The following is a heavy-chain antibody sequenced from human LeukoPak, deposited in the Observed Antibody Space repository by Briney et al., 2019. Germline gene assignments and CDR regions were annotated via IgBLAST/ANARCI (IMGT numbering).Heavy chain of an antibody. V-gene: IGHV1-18*01. CDR3: ARGSIAAAKTGAFDI. CDR1: VYTFTSYG. CDR2: ISAYNGNT. Sequence: ASVTVSCKASVYTFTSYGISWVRQAPGQGLEWMGWISAYNGNTNYAQKLQGRVTMTTDTSTSTAYMELRSLRSDDTAVYYCARGSIAAAKTGAFDIWGQGTMVTVSS. D-gene: IGHD6-13*01. J-gene: IGHJ3*02.